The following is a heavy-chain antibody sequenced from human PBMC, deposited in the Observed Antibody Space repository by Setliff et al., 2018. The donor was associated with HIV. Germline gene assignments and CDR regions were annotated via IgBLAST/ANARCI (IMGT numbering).Heavy chain of an antibody. Sequence: PSETLSLTCTVSGGSISSYYWSWIRQPPGKGLEWIGHIHTTGSITYNPSLRSRVTISLDTSKNQVSLSLASVTAADTAVYYCARDGGGSGWSLGEFDFLGQGTLVTVPQ. CDR3: ARDGGGSGWSLGEFDF. J-gene: IGHJ4*02. D-gene: IGHD6-19*01. CDR2: IHTTGSI. V-gene: IGHV4-4*08. CDR1: GGSISSYY.